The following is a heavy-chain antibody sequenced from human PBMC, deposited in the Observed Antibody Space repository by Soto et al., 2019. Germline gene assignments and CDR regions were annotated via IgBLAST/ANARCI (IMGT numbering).Heavy chain of an antibody. V-gene: IGHV1-69*13. CDR2: IIPIFGTA. CDR3: ARTTIFGVVIYDY. D-gene: IGHD3-3*01. J-gene: IGHJ4*02. Sequence: SVKVSCKTSGDSFNDYYIHWVRQAPGQGLEWMGGIIPIFGTAKYAQKFQGRVTITADESTSTAYMELSSLRSEDTAVYYCARTTIFGVVIYDYWGQGTLVTVSS. CDR1: GDSFNDYY.